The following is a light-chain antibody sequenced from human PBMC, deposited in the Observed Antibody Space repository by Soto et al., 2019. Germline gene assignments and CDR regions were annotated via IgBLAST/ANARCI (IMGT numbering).Light chain of an antibody. J-gene: IGKJ1*01. V-gene: IGKV1-17*01. CDR3: LQHNDYPPT. Sequence: DIQMTQSTSSLSASVGDRVTITCRASQDIRNELGWFQQEPGKAPKRLIYIASSLQSGVPSRFSGSGSGTEFTLTISSLQPEDYATYYCLQHNDYPPTFGQGTKVEI. CDR2: IAS. CDR1: QDIRNE.